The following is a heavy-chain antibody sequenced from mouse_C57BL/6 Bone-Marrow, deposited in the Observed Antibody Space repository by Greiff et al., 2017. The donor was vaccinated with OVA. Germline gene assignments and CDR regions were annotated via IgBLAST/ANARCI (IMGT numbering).Heavy chain of an antibody. Sequence: VQLKESGPVLVKPGASVKMSCKASGYTFTDYYMNWVKQSHGKSLEWIGDINPNNGGTSYNQKFKGKATLTVDKSSSTAYMELRSLTSEDSAVYYCAATVVAPRGLYYAMDYWGQGTSVTVSS. D-gene: IGHD1-1*01. CDR3: AATVVAPRGLYYAMDY. CDR2: INPNNGGT. CDR1: GYTFTDYY. V-gene: IGHV1-26*01. J-gene: IGHJ4*01.